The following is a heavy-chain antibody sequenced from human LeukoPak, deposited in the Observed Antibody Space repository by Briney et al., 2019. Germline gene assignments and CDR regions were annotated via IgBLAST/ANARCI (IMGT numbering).Heavy chain of an antibody. Sequence: SETLSLTCTVSGGSISSGSYYWSWIRQPAGKGLEWIGRIYTSGSTNYNPSLKSRVTISVDTSKNQFPLKLSSVAAPDTAVYYWARVKATGYCSSTSCYSHYYYYYMDVWGKGTTVTVSS. D-gene: IGHD2-2*02. CDR1: GGSISSGSYY. CDR3: ARVKATGYCSSTSCYSHYYYYYMDV. V-gene: IGHV4-61*02. J-gene: IGHJ6*03. CDR2: IYTSGST.